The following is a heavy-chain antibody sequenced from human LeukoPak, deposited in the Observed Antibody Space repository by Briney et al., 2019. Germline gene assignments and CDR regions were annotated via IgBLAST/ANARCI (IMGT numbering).Heavy chain of an antibody. V-gene: IGHV3-23*01. J-gene: IGHJ6*02. CDR1: GFIFSSYS. D-gene: IGHD6-13*01. CDR3: AKAASSSWPSYYYGMDV. CDR2: ITGSGGNT. Sequence: PGGSLRLSCAASGFIFSSYSMSWVRQAPGKGLESVSVITGSGGNTYYADSVKGRFTISKDNSKNTVYLQMSSLRVDDTAVYYCAKAASSSWPSYYYGMDVWGQGTTVTVSS.